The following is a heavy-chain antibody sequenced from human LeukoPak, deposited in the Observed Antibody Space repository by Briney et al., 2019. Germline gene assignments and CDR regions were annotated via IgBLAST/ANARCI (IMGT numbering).Heavy chain of an antibody. CDR2: IYTSGST. D-gene: IGHD6-13*01. CDR3: ARTPIAAAAYFDY. V-gene: IGHV4-4*07. Sequence: PSETLSLTCTVSGGSIGSYYWSWIRQPAGKGLEWIGRIYTSGSTNYNPSLKSRVTMSVDTSKNQSSLKLSSVTAADTAVYYCARTPIAAAAYFDYWGQGTLVTVSS. CDR1: GGSIGSYY. J-gene: IGHJ4*02.